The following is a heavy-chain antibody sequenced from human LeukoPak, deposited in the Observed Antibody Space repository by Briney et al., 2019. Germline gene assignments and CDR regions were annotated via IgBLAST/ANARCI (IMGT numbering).Heavy chain of an antibody. D-gene: IGHD3-16*01. CDR3: AKDLGAAPDAFDI. Sequence: GRSLRLSCAASGFTFDDYAMHWVRQAPGKGLEWVSGISWNSGSIGYADSVKGRFTISRDNAKNSLYLQMNSLRAEDTALYYCAKDLGAAPDAFDIWGRGTMVTVSS. CDR1: GFTFDDYA. J-gene: IGHJ3*02. CDR2: ISWNSGSI. V-gene: IGHV3-9*01.